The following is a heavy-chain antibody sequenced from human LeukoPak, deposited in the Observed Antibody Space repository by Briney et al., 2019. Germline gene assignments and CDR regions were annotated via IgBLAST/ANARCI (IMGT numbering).Heavy chain of an antibody. V-gene: IGHV3-7*01. Sequence: GGSLRLSCAASGFTFSKYWMTWVRQAPGKGLEWVANINQDGDKNNSVDSVRGRLTISRDNPKNSLYLQIDSLRAEDMAVYYCARDIRGLGSCFDYWGQGTLVTVSS. CDR2: INQDGDKN. J-gene: IGHJ4*02. CDR1: GFTFSKYW. D-gene: IGHD3-10*01. CDR3: ARDIRGLGSCFDY.